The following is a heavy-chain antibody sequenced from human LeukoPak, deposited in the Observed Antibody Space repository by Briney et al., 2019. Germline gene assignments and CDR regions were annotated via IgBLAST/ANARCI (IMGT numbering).Heavy chain of an antibody. V-gene: IGHV3-48*03. J-gene: IGHJ4*02. CDR2: ISGSGTTI. D-gene: IGHD3-22*01. CDR3: AGGDYYDSSGYSPPHANYFDY. CDR1: GFSVSSYD. Sequence: PGGSLRLSCAASGFSVSSYDMNWVRQAPGKGLEWVSYISGSGTTIYYADAVKGRFTISRDNAKNSLYLQMNSLRAEDTAVYYCAGGDYYDSSGYSPPHANYFDYWGQGTLVTVSS.